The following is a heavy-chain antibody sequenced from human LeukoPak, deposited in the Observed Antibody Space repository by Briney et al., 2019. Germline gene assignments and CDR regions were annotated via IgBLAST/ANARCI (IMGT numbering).Heavy chain of an antibody. V-gene: IGHV1-69*05. J-gene: IGHJ6*03. D-gene: IGHD6-13*01. CDR2: IIPIFSTA. Sequence: SVKVSCKASGYTFTSYGISWVRQAPGQGLEWMGGIIPIFSTANYALKFQGRVTITTDESTSTAYMELSSLRSEDTAVYYCARAGIAARGDNYYMDVWGKGTTVTVSS. CDR3: ARAGIAARGDNYYMDV. CDR1: GYTFTSYG.